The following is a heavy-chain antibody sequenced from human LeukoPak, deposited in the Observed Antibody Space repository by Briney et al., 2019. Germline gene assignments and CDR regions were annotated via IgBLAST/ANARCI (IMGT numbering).Heavy chain of an antibody. D-gene: IGHD3-10*01. CDR3: AKDGERFPRVFDY. V-gene: IGHV3-23*01. Sequence: GGSLRLSCAASGFTFSSYAMNWVRQAPGKGLEWVSAISGGGSSTYYTDSVKGRFTISRDNSKNTLYLQMNSLRAEDTAVYYCAKDGERFPRVFDYWGQGTLVTVSS. CDR2: ISGGGSST. J-gene: IGHJ4*02. CDR1: GFTFSSYA.